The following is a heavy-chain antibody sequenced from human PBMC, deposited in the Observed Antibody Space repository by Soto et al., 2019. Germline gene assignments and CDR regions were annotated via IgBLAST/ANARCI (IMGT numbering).Heavy chain of an antibody. CDR1: GYSISSGYY. CDR3: ARGADCGGDCYPYYFDY. Sequence: PSETLSLTCAVSGYSISSGYYWGWIRQPPGKGLEWIGSIYHSGSTYYNPSLKSRVTISVDTSKNQFSLKLSPVTAADTAVYYCARGADCGGDCYPYYFDYWGQGTLVTVSS. CDR2: IYHSGST. V-gene: IGHV4-38-2*01. D-gene: IGHD2-21*02. J-gene: IGHJ4*02.